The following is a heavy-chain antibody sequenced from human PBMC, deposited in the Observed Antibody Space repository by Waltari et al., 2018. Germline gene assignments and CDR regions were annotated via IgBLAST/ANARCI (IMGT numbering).Heavy chain of an antibody. CDR1: GYTFSDAF. CDR3: ARGMFRDDDILTGSPIYGL. J-gene: IGHJ4*02. CDR2: LDPDKGAT. Sequence: QVQLVQSGAELTKPGASVNVSCKASGYTFSDAFINWVRQAPGLGLEWMGWLDPDKGATNYAQNFQGRVTLSRDTSISTAYMELRRLTSDDTAIYFCARGMFRDDDILTGSPIYGLWGQGSLVIVSS. V-gene: IGHV1-2*02. D-gene: IGHD3-9*01.